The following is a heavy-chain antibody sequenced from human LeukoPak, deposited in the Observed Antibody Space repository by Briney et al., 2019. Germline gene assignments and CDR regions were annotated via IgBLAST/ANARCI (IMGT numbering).Heavy chain of an antibody. CDR3: ARDKFDQLLYYFDY. J-gene: IGHJ4*02. CDR1: GGSISSYY. Sequence: SETLSLTCTVSGGSISSYYWSWIRQPAGKGLEWIGRIYISGSGSTNYNPSLKSRVTMSVDTSKNQFSLKLSSVTAADTAVYYCARDKFDQLLYYFDYWGQGTLVTVSS. V-gene: IGHV4-4*07. D-gene: IGHD2-2*01. CDR2: IYISGSGST.